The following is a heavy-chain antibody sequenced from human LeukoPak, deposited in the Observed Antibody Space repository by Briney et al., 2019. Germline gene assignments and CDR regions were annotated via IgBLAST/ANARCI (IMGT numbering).Heavy chain of an antibody. D-gene: IGHD3-9*01. Sequence: ASVKVSWKVSGYTFTSYDINWVRQATGQGLEWMGWMNPNSGNTGYAQKLQGRVTMTRNTSISTAYMELRSLRSEDTAVYYCARGPPYYDILTGSNWFDPWGQGTLVTVSS. V-gene: IGHV1-8*02. J-gene: IGHJ5*02. CDR1: GYTFTSYD. CDR3: ARGPPYYDILTGSNWFDP. CDR2: MNPNSGNT.